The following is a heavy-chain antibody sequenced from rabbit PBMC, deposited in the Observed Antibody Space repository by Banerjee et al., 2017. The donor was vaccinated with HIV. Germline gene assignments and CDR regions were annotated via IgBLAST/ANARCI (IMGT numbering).Heavy chain of an antibody. D-gene: IGHD6-1*01. J-gene: IGHJ4*01. V-gene: IGHV1S40*01. CDR1: SIDLSGRHY. Sequence: QSLESSVGFLVNPSGNRHVPRKAPSIDLSGRHYMCWVRQAPGKGLEWIACIYADSSGSTYYANWAKGRFTISKPSSTTVTLQLNSLTAADTATYLCARGPAGCGSYGCVPNDFNLWGQVTLVTVS. CDR3: ARGPAGCGSYGCVPNDFNL. CDR2: IYADSSGST.